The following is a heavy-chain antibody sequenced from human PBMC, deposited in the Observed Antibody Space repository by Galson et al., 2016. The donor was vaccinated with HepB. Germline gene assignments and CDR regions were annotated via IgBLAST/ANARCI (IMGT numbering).Heavy chain of an antibody. V-gene: IGHV1-18*01. CDR2: ISVYNGNT. D-gene: IGHD3-10*01. CDR1: SYTFSSYD. CDR3: ARDRFGSGSYKN. Sequence: SVKVSCKGSSYTFSSYDMSWVRQAPGQGLEWMGWISVYNGNTNYAQKFQGRVTMTKDTSTSTVYMELRSLRSDDTAVYYCARDRFGSGSYKNWGQGTLVTVSS. J-gene: IGHJ4*02.